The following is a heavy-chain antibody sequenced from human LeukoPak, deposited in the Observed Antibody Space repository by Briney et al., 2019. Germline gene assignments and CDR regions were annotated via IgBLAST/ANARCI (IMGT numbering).Heavy chain of an antibody. J-gene: IGHJ4*02. D-gene: IGHD6-13*01. Sequence: ASVKISCKASGYTFTGYYMHWVRQAPGQGLEWMGWINPNSGGTNYAQKFQGRVTMTRDTSISTAYMELSRLRSDDTAVYYCATSGIAAAGAFDYWGQGTLVTVSS. CDR3: ATSGIAAAGAFDY. V-gene: IGHV1-2*02. CDR2: INPNSGGT. CDR1: GYTFTGYY.